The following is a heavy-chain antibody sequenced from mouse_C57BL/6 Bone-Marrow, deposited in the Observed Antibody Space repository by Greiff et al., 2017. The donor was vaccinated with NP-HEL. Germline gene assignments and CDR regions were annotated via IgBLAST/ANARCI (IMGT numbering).Heavy chain of an antibody. CDR2: IYPRSGNT. D-gene: IGHD1-1*01. CDR3: ARRDYGSSPWFAY. Sequence: VQLQQSGAELARPGASVKLSCKASGYTFTSYGISWVKQRTGQGLEWIGEIYPRSGNTYHNEKFKGKATLTADKSSSTAYMELRSLTSEDSAVYFCARRDYGSSPWFAYWGQGTLVTVSA. J-gene: IGHJ3*01. V-gene: IGHV1-81*01. CDR1: GYTFTSYG.